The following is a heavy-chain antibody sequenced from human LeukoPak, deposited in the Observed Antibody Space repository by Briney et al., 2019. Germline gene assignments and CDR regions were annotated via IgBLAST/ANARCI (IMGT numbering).Heavy chain of an antibody. Sequence: PGRTLRLSCAASGFTFSSYGMHWVRQAPGKGLEWVAVISYDGSNKYYADSVKGRFTISRDNSKNTLYLQMNSLRAEDTAVYYCARALAYYGEWGQGTLVTVSS. CDR2: ISYDGSNK. CDR1: GFTFSSYG. J-gene: IGHJ4*02. V-gene: IGHV3-30*03. CDR3: ARALAYYGE. D-gene: IGHD3-10*01.